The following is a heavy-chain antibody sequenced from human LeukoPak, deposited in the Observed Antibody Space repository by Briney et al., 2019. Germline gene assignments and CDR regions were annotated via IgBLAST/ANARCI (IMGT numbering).Heavy chain of an antibody. CDR1: GGSISSYY. J-gene: IGHJ4*02. CDR2: IYYSGST. Sequence: SETLSLTCTVSGGSISSYYWSWIRQPPGKGLEWIGYIYYSGSTNYNPSLKSRVTISVDTSKNQFSLKLSSVTAVDTAVYYCARLYSSSWYPQPNFDYWGQGTLVTVSS. D-gene: IGHD6-13*01. V-gene: IGHV4-59*01. CDR3: ARLYSSSWYPQPNFDY.